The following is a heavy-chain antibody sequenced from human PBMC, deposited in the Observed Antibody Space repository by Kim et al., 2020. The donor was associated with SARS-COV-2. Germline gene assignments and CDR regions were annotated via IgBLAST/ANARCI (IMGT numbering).Heavy chain of an antibody. D-gene: IGHD6-19*01. J-gene: IGHJ4*02. CDR3: GSRPGIAVAGLDY. Sequence: ASVKVSCKASGYTFTSYAMHWVRQAPGQRLEWMGWINTGNGDTKYSQKFKDRVTITSDTSASTVYMDLSSLRSEDTAVYYCGSRPGIAVAGLDYWGQGTLVTVSS. CDR2: INTGNGDT. CDR1: GYTFTSYA. V-gene: IGHV1-3*04.